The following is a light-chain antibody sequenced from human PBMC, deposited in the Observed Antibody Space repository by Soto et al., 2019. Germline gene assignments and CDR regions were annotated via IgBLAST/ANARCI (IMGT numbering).Light chain of an antibody. CDR1: QSVSAY. V-gene: IGKV3-11*01. J-gene: IGKJ5*01. CDR2: DAS. Sequence: EIVLTQSPATLSLSPGERATLSCRASQSVSAYLAWYQQKPGQAPRLLIYDASNRATGIPGRFSGSGSGTDFTLTISSLEPEDFAVYYCQQRSNWPTFGQVTRLEIK. CDR3: QQRSNWPT.